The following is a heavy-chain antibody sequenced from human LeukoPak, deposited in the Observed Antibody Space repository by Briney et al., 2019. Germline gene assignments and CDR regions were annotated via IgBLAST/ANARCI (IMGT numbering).Heavy chain of an antibody. CDR3: ARPRYGSGSYNWFDP. CDR2: IYTSGST. CDR1: GGSISSYY. D-gene: IGHD3-10*01. J-gene: IGHJ5*02. V-gene: IGHV4-4*07. Sequence: PSETLPLTCTVSGGSISSYYWSWIRQPAGKGLEWIGRIYTSGSTNYNPSLKSRVTISVDTSKNQFSLKLSSVTAADTAVYYCARPRYGSGSYNWFDPWGQGTLVTVSS.